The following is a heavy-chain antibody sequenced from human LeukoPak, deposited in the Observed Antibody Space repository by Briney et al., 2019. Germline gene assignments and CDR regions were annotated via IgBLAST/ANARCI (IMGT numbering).Heavy chain of an antibody. J-gene: IGHJ4*02. V-gene: IGHV3-9*01. CDR1: GFMFDDYA. Sequence: PGGSLRLSCAASGFMFDDYAMHWVRQAPGKGLEWVSGITWNSGRIDYADSVKGRFTISRDNAKNSLYLQMNSLTDEDTALYYCAKDLGVRGTAMVSDYWGQGTLVTVSS. CDR2: ITWNSGRI. CDR3: AKDLGVRGTAMVSDY. D-gene: IGHD3-10*01.